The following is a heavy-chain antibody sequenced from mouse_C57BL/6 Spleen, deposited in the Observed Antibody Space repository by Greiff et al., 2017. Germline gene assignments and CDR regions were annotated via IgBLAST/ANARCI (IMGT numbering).Heavy chain of an antibody. CDR1: GYAFTNYL. CDR3: ARSGDYGSSSAWFAY. D-gene: IGHD1-1*01. V-gene: IGHV1-54*01. J-gene: IGHJ3*01. Sequence: QVQLQQSGAELVRPGTSVKVSCKASGYAFTNYLIEWVKQRPGQGLEWIGVINPGSGGTNYNEKFKGKATLTADKSSSTAYMQLSSLTSEDSAVYFCARSGDYGSSSAWFAYWGQGTLVTVSA. CDR2: INPGSGGT.